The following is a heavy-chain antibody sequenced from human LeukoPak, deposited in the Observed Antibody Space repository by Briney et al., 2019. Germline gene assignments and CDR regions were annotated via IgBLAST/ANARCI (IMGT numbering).Heavy chain of an antibody. Sequence: PGGSLRLSCAASGFTFSSYGMHWVRQAPGKGLEWVAVIWYDGSNKYYADSVKGRFTISRDNSKNTLYLQMNSLRAEDTAVYYCAKDRKIGRPGIIDYWGREPWSPSPQ. D-gene: IGHD3-10*01. J-gene: IGHJ4*02. CDR2: IWYDGSNK. CDR1: GFTFSSYG. CDR3: AKDRKIGRPGIIDY. V-gene: IGHV3-33*06.